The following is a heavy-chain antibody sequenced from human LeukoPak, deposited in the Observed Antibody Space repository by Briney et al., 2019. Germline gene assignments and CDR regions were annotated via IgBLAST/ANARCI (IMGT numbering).Heavy chain of an antibody. V-gene: IGHV3-66*01. CDR2: IYSGGST. D-gene: IGHD3-22*01. J-gene: IGHJ4*02. CDR3: ARDSPYYDSSAVDY. CDR1: GFTVSSNY. Sequence: GGSLRLSCAASGFTVSSNYMGWVRQAPGKGLEWVSVIYSGGSTYYADSVKGRFTISRDNSKNTLYLQMNSLRAEDTAVYYCARDSPYYDSSAVDYWGQGTLVTVSS.